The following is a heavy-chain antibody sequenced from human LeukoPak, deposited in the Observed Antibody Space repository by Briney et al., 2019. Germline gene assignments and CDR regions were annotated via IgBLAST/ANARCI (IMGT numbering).Heavy chain of an antibody. CDR3: ARVAGDSSGYYYLDY. CDR1: GYTFTSYG. V-gene: IGHV1-18*01. D-gene: IGHD3-22*01. J-gene: IGHJ4*02. Sequence: ASVKVSCKASGYTFTSYGISWVRQAPGQGLEWMGWISAYNGNTNYAQKPQGRVTMTTDTSTSTAYMELRSLRSDDTAVYYCARVAGDSSGYYYLDYWGQGTLVTVSS. CDR2: ISAYNGNT.